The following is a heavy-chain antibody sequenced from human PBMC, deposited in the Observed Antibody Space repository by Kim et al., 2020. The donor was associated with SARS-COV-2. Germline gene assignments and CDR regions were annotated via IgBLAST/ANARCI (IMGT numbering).Heavy chain of an antibody. Sequence: THYNPYRKSRVTISVYTSKNQFSLKLSSVTAADTAVYYCARVDSRRYFDYWGQGTLVTVSS. CDR3: ARVDSRRYFDY. D-gene: IGHD5-18*01. J-gene: IGHJ4*02. CDR2: T. V-gene: IGHV4-31*02.